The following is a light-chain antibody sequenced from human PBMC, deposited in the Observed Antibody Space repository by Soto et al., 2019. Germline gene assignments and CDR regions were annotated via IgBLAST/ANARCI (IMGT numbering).Light chain of an antibody. CDR1: QSVNNN. Sequence: EIVMKQSPATLSVSPGERATLSCRASQSVNNNLAWYQQRPGQAPTLLISGASTRAAGIPDRFSGSGSGTEFTLSISSLQSEDGAVYYCQQYNNWPPWTFGQGTKVDIK. CDR2: GAS. V-gene: IGKV3-15*01. CDR3: QQYNNWPPWT. J-gene: IGKJ1*01.